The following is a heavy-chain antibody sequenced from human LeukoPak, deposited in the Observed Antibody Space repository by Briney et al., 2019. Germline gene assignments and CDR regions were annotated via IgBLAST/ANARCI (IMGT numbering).Heavy chain of an antibody. D-gene: IGHD4-17*01. CDR3: ARNRPHPYSHGDYDTLDY. J-gene: IGHJ4*02. CDR1: GFTFSSYE. Sequence: GGSLRLSCAASGFTFSSYEMNWVRQAPGKGLEWVSYVSSGGRTIYYADSVKGRFTISRDNAKNSLYLQMSSLRAEDTAVYYCARNRPHPYSHGDYDTLDYWGQGTLVTVSS. V-gene: IGHV3-48*03. CDR2: VSSGGRTI.